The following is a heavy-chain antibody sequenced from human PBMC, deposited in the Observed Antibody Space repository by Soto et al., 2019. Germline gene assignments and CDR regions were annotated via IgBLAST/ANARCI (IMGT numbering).Heavy chain of an antibody. D-gene: IGHD3-3*01. CDR2: IYPGDSDT. V-gene: IGHV5-51*01. Sequence: GESLKISCKGSGYIFRTSWIGWVRQMPGKGLEWMGVIYPGDSDTKYSPSFEGQIIISVDMSISTAYLQLNSLKASDTAMYYCARQPFPYYDFWSGYSSQDYYYYYGMDVWGQGTTVTVSS. CDR1: GYIFRTSW. CDR3: ARQPFPYYDFWSGYSSQDYYYYYGMDV. J-gene: IGHJ6*02.